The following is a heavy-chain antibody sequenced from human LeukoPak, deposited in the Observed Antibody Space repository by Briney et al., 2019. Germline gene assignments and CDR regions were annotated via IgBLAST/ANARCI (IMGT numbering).Heavy chain of an antibody. D-gene: IGHD2-15*01. CDR1: GGSISSYY. CDR3: ARHSNSRYCSGGSCFTTSYFDH. J-gene: IGHJ4*02. V-gene: IGHV4-59*08. CDR2: IYYSGST. Sequence: PSETLSLTCTVSGGSISSYYWSWIRQPPGKGLEWIGYIYYSGSTNYNPSLKSRVNITVDTSKNQFSLNLSSVTAADTAVYYCARHSNSRYCSGGSCFTTSYFDHWGQGTLVTVSS.